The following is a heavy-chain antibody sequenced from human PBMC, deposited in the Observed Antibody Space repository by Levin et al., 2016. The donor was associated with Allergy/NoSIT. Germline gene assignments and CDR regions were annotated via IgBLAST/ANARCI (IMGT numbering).Heavy chain of an antibody. J-gene: IGHJ4*02. CDR3: ARGGSVTTEVDY. Sequence: WIRQPPGKGLEWTGYIYYSGSTYYNPSLKSRVTISVDTSKNQFSLKLSSVTAADTAVYYCARGGSVTTEVDYWGQGTLVTVSS. V-gene: IGHV4-30-4*01. CDR2: IYYSGST. D-gene: IGHD4-17*01.